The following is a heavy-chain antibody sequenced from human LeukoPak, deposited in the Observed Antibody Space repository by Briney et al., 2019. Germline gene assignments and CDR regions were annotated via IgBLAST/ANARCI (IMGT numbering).Heavy chain of an antibody. CDR3: ARDQKRRSGYYPQGAFDI. CDR1: GGSFSGYY. CDR2: INDSGST. V-gene: IGHV4-34*01. Sequence: SETLSLTCAVYGGSFSGYYWSWIRQPPGKGLEWIVEINDSGSTNYNPSLKSRVTISVDTSKNQFSLKLSSVTAADTAVYYCARDQKRRSGYYPQGAFDIWGQGTMVTVSS. D-gene: IGHD3-22*01. J-gene: IGHJ3*02.